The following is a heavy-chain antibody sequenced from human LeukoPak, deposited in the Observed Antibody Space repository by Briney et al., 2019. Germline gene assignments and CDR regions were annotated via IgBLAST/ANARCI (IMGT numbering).Heavy chain of an antibody. CDR3: ARDGLAYSSSSVYPSWYYYMDV. CDR2: IIPIFGTA. CDR1: GGTFSSYA. V-gene: IGHV1-69*13. D-gene: IGHD6-6*01. J-gene: IGHJ6*03. Sequence: SVKVSCKASGGTFSSYAISWVRQAPGQGLEWMGGIIPIFGTANYAQKFQGRVTITADESTSTAYMELSSLRSEDTAVYYCARDGLAYSSSSVYPSWYYYMDVWGKGTTVTVSS.